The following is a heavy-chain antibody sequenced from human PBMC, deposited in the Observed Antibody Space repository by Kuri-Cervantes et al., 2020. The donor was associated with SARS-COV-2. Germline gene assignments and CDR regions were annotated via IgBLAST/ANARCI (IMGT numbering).Heavy chain of an antibody. CDR1: GYTFTSYG. J-gene: IGHJ4*02. V-gene: IGHV1-18*01. D-gene: IGHD3-9*01. CDR3: AAGGRYFDWLTLFY. Sequence: ASVKVSCKASGYTFTSYGISWVRQAPGQGLEWMGWISAYNGNTNYAQKLQERVTITRDMSTSTAYMELSSLRSEDTAVYYCAAGGRYFDWLTLFYWGQGTLVTVSS. CDR2: ISAYNGNT.